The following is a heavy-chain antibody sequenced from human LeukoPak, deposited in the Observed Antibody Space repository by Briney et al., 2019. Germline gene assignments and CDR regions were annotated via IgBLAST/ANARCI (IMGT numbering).Heavy chain of an antibody. CDR3: ATTCYSSSWELDY. Sequence: KSGGSLRLSCAAPGFTFSSYSMNWVRQAPGKGLEWVSSISSSSSYIYYADSVKGRFTISRDNAKNSLYLQMNSLRAEDTAVYYCATTCYSSSWELDYWGQGTLVTVSS. CDR1: GFTFSSYS. J-gene: IGHJ4*02. V-gene: IGHV3-21*01. CDR2: ISSSSSYI. D-gene: IGHD6-13*01.